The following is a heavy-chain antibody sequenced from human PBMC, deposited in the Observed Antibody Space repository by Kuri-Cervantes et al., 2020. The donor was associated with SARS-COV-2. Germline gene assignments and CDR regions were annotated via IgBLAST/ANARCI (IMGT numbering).Heavy chain of an antibody. CDR1: GGTFSSYA. CDR3: ARGGTIGLSYNWFDP. Sequence: ASVKVSCKASGGTFSSYAISWVRQAPGQGLEWMGWISAYNGNTNYAQKLQGRVTMTTDTSTSTAYMELRSLRSDDTAVYYCARGGTIGLSYNWFDPWGQGTLVTVSS. D-gene: IGHD3-10*01. CDR2: ISAYNGNT. J-gene: IGHJ5*02. V-gene: IGHV1-18*01.